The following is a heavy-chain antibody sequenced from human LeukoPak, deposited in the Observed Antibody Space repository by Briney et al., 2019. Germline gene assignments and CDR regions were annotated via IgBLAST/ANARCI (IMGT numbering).Heavy chain of an antibody. V-gene: IGHV3-30*02. CDR3: AKDRKWFPPEGDAFDI. Sequence: PGRSLRLSCAASGFTFSSYGMHWVRQAPGKGLEWVAFIRYDGSNKYYADSVKGRFTISRDNSKNTLYLQMNSLRAEDTAVYYCAKDRKWFPPEGDAFDIWGQGTMVTVSS. CDR1: GFTFSSYG. CDR2: IRYDGSNK. D-gene: IGHD3-22*01. J-gene: IGHJ3*02.